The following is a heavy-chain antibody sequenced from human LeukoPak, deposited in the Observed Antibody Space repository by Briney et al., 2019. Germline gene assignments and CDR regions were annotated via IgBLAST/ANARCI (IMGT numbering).Heavy chain of an antibody. Sequence: PGGSLRLSCAASGFTFSSYAMSWVRQAPGKGLEWVSAISGSGGSTYYADSVKGRFTTSRDNSKNTLYLQMNSLRAEDTAVYYCAKALLGYCSGGSCSLFDYWGQGTLVTVSS. CDR1: GFTFSSYA. J-gene: IGHJ4*02. V-gene: IGHV3-23*01. CDR3: AKALLGYCSGGSCSLFDY. D-gene: IGHD2-15*01. CDR2: ISGSGGST.